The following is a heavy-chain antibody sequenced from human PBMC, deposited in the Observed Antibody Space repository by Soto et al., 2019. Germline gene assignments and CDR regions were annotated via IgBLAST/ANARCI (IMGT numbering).Heavy chain of an antibody. Sequence: PGGSLKLSCAASGFTFSSSWMDWVRQAPGKGLEWVANINPDGSEKHYVGSVEGRFTVSRDNAKNSLYLQMSSLTAKDSALYYCSRSLNSWGQGTRVTVSS. J-gene: IGHJ4*02. CDR1: GFTFSSSW. CDR3: SRSLNS. V-gene: IGHV3-7*01. CDR2: INPDGSEK.